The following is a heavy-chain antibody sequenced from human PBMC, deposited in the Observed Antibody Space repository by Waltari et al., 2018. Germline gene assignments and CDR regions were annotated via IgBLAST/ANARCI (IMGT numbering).Heavy chain of an antibody. Sequence: QVQLVQSGAEVKKPGASVKVSCTASGYTFNSFGISWVRQAPGQGLGWMGWISAYNANTNSAQKFQGRVTMTTDTSTRTAYMELRSLRSADTAVYYCARDYGSGYGLFDYWGQGTLVTVSS. CDR3: ARDYGSGYGLFDY. V-gene: IGHV1-18*01. J-gene: IGHJ4*02. D-gene: IGHD3-10*01. CDR1: GYTFNSFG. CDR2: ISAYNANT.